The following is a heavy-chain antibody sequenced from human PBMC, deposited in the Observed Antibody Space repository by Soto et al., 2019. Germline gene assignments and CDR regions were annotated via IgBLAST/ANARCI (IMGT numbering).Heavy chain of an antibody. D-gene: IGHD3-3*01. V-gene: IGHV3-23*01. CDR1: GFTFSSYA. CDR3: ARENSITIFGVVYYWFDP. Sequence: EVQLLESGGGLVQPGGSLRLSCAASGFTFSSYAMSWVRQAPGKGLEWVSAISGSGGSTYYADSVKGRFTISRDNSKNTLYLQMNSLRAEDTAVYYCARENSITIFGVVYYWFDPWGQGTLVTVSS. CDR2: ISGSGGST. J-gene: IGHJ5*02.